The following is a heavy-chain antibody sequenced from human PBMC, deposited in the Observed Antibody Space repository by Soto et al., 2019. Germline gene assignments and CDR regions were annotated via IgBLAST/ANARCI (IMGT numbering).Heavy chain of an antibody. CDR2: IDWDDDK. J-gene: IGHJ3*02. Sequence: SGPAGEPTQTLTLTCTFSGFSLSTSGMCVSWIRQPPGKALEWLARIDWDDDKYYSTSLKTRLTISKDTSKNQVVLTMTNMDPVDTATYYCARTTGIAVAGTVGAFDIWGQGTMVTVSS. CDR1: GFSLSTSGMC. CDR3: ARTTGIAVAGTVGAFDI. D-gene: IGHD6-19*01. V-gene: IGHV2-70*11.